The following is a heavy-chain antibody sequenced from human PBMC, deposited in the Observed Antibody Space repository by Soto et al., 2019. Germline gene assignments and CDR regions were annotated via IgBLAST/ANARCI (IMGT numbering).Heavy chain of an antibody. CDR3: ARGHELQLHFDY. CDR1: GGSISSGGYY. Sequence: SETLSLTCTVSGGSISSGGYYWSWIRQHPGKGLEWIGYIYYSGSTYCNPSLKSRVTISVDTSKNQFSLKLSSVTSADTAVYYCARGHELQLHFDYWGQGTLVTVSS. CDR2: IYYSGST. V-gene: IGHV4-31*03. D-gene: IGHD2-15*01. J-gene: IGHJ4*02.